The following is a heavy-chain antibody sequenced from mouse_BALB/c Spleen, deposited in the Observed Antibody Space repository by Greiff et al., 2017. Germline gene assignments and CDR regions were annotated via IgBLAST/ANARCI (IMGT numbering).Heavy chain of an antibody. J-gene: IGHJ2*01. CDR2: INPSSGYT. D-gene: IGHD1-1*01. CDR3: AIPLYYYGSSYFDY. V-gene: IGHV1-4*01. Sequence: VKLVESGAELARPGASVKMSCKASGYTFTSYTMHWVKQRPGQGLEWIGYINPSSGYTNYNQKFKDKATLTADKSSSTAYMQLSSLTSEDSAVYYCAIPLYYYGSSYFDYWGQGTTLTVSS. CDR1: GYTFTSYT.